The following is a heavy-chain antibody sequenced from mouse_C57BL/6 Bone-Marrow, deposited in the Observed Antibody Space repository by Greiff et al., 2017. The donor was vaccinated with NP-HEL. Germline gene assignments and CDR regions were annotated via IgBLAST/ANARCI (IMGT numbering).Heavy chain of an antibody. Sequence: VHLVESGPGLVAPSQSLSITCTVSGFSLTSYAISWVRQPPGKGLEWLGVIWTGGGTNYNSALKSRLSISKDNSKSQVFLKMNSLQTDDTARYYCASLYYYGSSYGDYWGQGTSVTVSS. CDR2: IWTGGGT. J-gene: IGHJ4*01. D-gene: IGHD1-1*01. V-gene: IGHV2-9-1*01. CDR1: GFSLTSYA. CDR3: ASLYYYGSSYGDY.